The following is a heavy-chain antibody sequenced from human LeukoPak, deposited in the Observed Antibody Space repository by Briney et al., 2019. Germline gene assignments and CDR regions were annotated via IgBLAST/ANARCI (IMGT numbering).Heavy chain of an antibody. D-gene: IGHD1-14*01. V-gene: IGHV3-23*01. CDR1: GFTFSSYA. CDR2: ISGSGGST. Sequence: PGGSLRLSCAASGFTFSSYAMSWVRQAPGKGLEWVSAISGSGGSTYYADSVKGRSTISRDNSKNTLYLQMNSLRAEDTAVYYCAKDKVYIYGPRRSDWFDPWGQGTLVTVSS. J-gene: IGHJ5*02. CDR3: AKDKVYIYGPRRSDWFDP.